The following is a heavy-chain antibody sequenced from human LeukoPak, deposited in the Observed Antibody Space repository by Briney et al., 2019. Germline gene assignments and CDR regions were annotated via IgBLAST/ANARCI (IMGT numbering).Heavy chain of an antibody. CDR1: GGSFSGYY. CDR3: ASLYYYGSGSYYTRFGYWAYYMDV. D-gene: IGHD3-10*01. CDR2: INHSGST. V-gene: IGHV4-34*01. Sequence: SETLSLTCAVYGGSFSGYYWSWIRQPPGKGLEWIGEINHSGSTNYNPSLKSRVTISVDTSKNQFSLKLSSVTAADTAVYYCASLYYYGSGSYYTRFGYWAYYMDVWGKGTTVTVSS. J-gene: IGHJ6*03.